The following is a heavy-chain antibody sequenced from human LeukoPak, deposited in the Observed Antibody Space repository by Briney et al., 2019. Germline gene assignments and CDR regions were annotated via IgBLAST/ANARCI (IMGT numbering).Heavy chain of an antibody. CDR1: GFTFSDYY. CDR3: ARDSLRFLEWPHDGFDI. CDR2: ISSSGSTI. J-gene: IGHJ3*02. V-gene: IGHV3-11*01. Sequence: GGSLRLSCAASGFTFSDYYMSWIRQAPGKGLEWVSYISSSGSTIYYADSVKGRFTISRDNAKNSLYLQMNSLRAEDTAVYYCARDSLRFLEWPHDGFDIWGQGTMVTVSS. D-gene: IGHD3-3*01.